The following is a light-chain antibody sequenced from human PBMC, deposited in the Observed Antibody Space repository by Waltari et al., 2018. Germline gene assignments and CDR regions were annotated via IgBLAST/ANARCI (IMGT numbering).Light chain of an antibody. Sequence: EIMLTQSPGPLSLSPGERATLYCRASQSISKYLAWSQQKPGQAPRLLICDASIRATGSPYRFSCSGYGTDFSLTISRLEPEDYAVYYCQKYGSFPATFGRGTKVEIK. CDR1: QSISKY. CDR2: DAS. J-gene: IGKJ1*01. V-gene: IGKV3-20*01. CDR3: QKYGSFPAT.